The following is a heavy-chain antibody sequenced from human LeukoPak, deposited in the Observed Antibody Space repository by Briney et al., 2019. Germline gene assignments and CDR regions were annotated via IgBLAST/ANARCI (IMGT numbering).Heavy chain of an antibody. CDR1: GFTFSSYA. V-gene: IGHV3-23*01. CDR2: ISGSGGST. J-gene: IGHJ4*02. D-gene: IGHD5-18*01. CDR3: AKFQVGDTAMVTSGVSDY. Sequence: GGSLRLSCAASGFTFSSYAMSWVRQAPGKGLEWVSAISGSGGSTYYADSVKGRFTISRDNSTNTLYLQMNSLRAEDTAVYYCAKFQVGDTAMVTSGVSDYWGQGTLVTVSS.